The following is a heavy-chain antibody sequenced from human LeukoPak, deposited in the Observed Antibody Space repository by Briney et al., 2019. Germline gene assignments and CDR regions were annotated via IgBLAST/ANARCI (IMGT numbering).Heavy chain of an antibody. CDR3: ARLGAGPTYYDFWSGYSSFYFDY. CDR2: ISSSGNT. V-gene: IGHV4-39*02. CDR1: GGSISSGGYY. D-gene: IGHD3-3*01. Sequence: SQTLSLTCTVSGGSISSGGYYWGWIRRPPGKGLEWIGGISSSGNTYYNPSLKSRITISIDTSKNHFSLKLSSVTAADTAVYYCARLGAGPTYYDFWSGYSSFYFDYWGQGTLVTVSS. J-gene: IGHJ4*02.